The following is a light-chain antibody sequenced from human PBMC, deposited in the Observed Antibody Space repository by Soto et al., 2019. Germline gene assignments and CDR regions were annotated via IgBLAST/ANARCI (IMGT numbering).Light chain of an antibody. V-gene: IGKV4-1*01. J-gene: IGKJ4*01. CDR1: QSVLYSSNNKNY. CDR2: WAS. CDR3: QQYYSTPLT. Sequence: DIVMTQSPGSLAVSLGERATINCKSSQSVLYSSNNKNYLAWYQQKPGQPPKLLIYWASTRESGVPDRFSGSGSGTDFTLTISSLQAEDVALYYCQQYYSTPLTFGGGTKVEIK.